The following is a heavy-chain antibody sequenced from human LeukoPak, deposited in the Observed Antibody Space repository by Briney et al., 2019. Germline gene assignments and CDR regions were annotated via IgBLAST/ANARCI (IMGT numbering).Heavy chain of an antibody. CDR1: GFTFSSYG. J-gene: IGHJ4*02. D-gene: IGHD6-19*01. CDR3: AKDLTAVAAAFDY. Sequence: PGRSLRLSCAASGFTFSSYGMHWVRQAPGKGLEWVAVISYGGSNKYYADSVKGRFTISRDNSKNTLYLQMNSLRAEDTAVYYCAKDLTAVAAAFDYWGQGTLVTVSS. V-gene: IGHV3-30*18. CDR2: ISYGGSNK.